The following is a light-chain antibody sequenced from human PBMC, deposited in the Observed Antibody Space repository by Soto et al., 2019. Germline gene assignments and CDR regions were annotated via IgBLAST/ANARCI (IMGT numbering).Light chain of an antibody. Sequence: EIVVTQSTGTLSFSPGERATLSCRASQSVSSSYLAWYQQKPGQAPRLLIYGASSRATGIPDRFSGSGSGTDFTLTISRLEPEDFAVYYCQQYGSSPLTFGGGTKVAIK. CDR2: GAS. J-gene: IGKJ4*01. V-gene: IGKV3-20*01. CDR1: QSVSSSY. CDR3: QQYGSSPLT.